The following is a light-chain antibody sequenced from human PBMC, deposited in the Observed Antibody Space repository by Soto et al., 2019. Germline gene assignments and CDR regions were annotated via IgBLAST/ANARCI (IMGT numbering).Light chain of an antibody. V-gene: IGLV2-14*01. CDR2: EVT. CDR3: SSYTTSSTLV. J-gene: IGLJ3*02. CDR1: SSDVGPYNY. Sequence: LTQPASVSGSPGQSITISCTGTSSDVGPYNYVSWYQHHPGKAPKLLIYEVTKRPSGVSNRFSGSKSGNTASLTISGLQAEDEAGYYCSSYTTSSTLVFGGGTKVTVL.